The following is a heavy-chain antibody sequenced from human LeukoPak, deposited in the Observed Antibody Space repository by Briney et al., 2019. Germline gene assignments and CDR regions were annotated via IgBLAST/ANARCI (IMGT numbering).Heavy chain of an antibody. CDR1: GFTFSSYA. Sequence: TGGSLRLSCAASGFTFSSYAMHWVRQAPGKGLEWVAVISYDGSNKYYADSVKGRFTISRDNSKNTLYLQMNSLTEEDTAVYYCARGYCSGGSCYPPKYWGQGTLVTVSS. D-gene: IGHD2-15*01. CDR2: ISYDGSNK. J-gene: IGHJ4*02. V-gene: IGHV3-30-3*01. CDR3: ARGYCSGGSCYPPKY.